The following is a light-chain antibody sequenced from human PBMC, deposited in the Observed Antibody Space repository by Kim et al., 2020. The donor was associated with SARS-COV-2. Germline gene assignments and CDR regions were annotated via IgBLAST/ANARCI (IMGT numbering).Light chain of an antibody. Sequence: PGARPTLSCRASQSVTPTYVTWYQQKPGQAPRLLIYGTSTRAAGIPGRFSGSGSGTEYTLTINRLEPEDFAIYYCQQFGSSRTWTFGQGTKVDIK. CDR1: QSVTPTY. V-gene: IGKV3-20*01. J-gene: IGKJ1*01. CDR2: GTS. CDR3: QQFGSSRTWT.